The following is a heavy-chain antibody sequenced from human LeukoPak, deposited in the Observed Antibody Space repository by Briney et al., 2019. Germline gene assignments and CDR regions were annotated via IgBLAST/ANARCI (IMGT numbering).Heavy chain of an antibody. CDR2: INDYTGDT. CDR1: GGSFTDYF. CDR3: ARGRIAKIVVVHSFSYGMDV. V-gene: IGHV4-34*01. D-gene: IGHD3-22*01. J-gene: IGHJ6*02. Sequence: SETLSLTCTVFGGSFTDYFWNWIRHSPGKGLEWIGEINDYTGDTNYNPSLNSRVSISLEKSKNQFSLELRSVTAADTAVHYCARGRIAKIVVVHSFSYGMDVWGQGTTVTVSS.